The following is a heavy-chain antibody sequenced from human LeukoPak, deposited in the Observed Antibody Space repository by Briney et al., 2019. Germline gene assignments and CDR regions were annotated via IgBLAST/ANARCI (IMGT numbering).Heavy chain of an antibody. D-gene: IGHD3-9*01. CDR1: GFTFNTYS. CDR3: AKLKGVDILTGKRYYMDV. J-gene: IGHJ6*03. CDR2: ISRASESI. V-gene: IGHV3-21*04. Sequence: GGSLRLSCAASGFTFNTYSMSWVRQAPGKGLEWVSIISRASESIFYADSVKGRFTISRDNSKNTLYLQMNSLRAEDTAVYYCAKLKGVDILTGKRYYMDVWGKGTTVTIFS.